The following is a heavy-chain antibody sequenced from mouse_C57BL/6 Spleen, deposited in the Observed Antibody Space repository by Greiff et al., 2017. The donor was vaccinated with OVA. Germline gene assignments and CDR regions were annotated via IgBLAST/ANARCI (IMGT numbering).Heavy chain of an antibody. D-gene: IGHD1-1*01. CDR1: GYTFTSYW. J-gene: IGHJ3*01. V-gene: IGHV1-53*01. Sequence: VQLQQPGTELVKPGASVKLSCKASGYTFTSYWMHWVKQRPGQGLEWIGNINPSNGGTNYNEKFKSKATLTVDKSSSTAYMQLSSLTSEDSAVYYCARGGSALLPPLAYWGQGTLVTVSA. CDR2: INPSNGGT. CDR3: ARGGSALLPPLAY.